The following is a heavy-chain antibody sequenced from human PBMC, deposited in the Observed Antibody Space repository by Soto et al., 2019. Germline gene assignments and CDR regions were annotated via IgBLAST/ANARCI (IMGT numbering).Heavy chain of an antibody. CDR2: IKGGTGNT. J-gene: IGHJ3*02. CDR3: ARGAGRSPVTRAFDI. V-gene: IGHV1-3*01. CDR1: GYNFTNCA. D-gene: IGHD4-17*01. Sequence: QVQLLQSAAKLKMPGASLNLSCKTSGYNFTNCAVHWLRQAPGQRLEWLGWIKGGTGNTRFSERFQDRVTLTRDTSASTVYMELTGLKSEDTAIYYCARGAGRSPVTRAFDIWGQGTVVTVSS.